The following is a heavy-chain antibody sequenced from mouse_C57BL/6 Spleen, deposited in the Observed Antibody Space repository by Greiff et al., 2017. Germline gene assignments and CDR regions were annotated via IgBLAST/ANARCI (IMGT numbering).Heavy chain of an antibody. J-gene: IGHJ2*01. V-gene: IGHV5-17*01. D-gene: IGHD1-1*01. CDR3: ARNYGSSLEY. Sequence: DVKLVESGGGLVKPGGSLKLSCAASGFTFSDDGMHWVRQAPEKGLEWVSYISSGSSTIYYADTVTGRFTISRDNAKNTLFLQMTSLMSEDTAMYYCARNYGSSLEYWGKGTTLTVSS. CDR1: GFTFSDDG. CDR2: ISSGSSTI.